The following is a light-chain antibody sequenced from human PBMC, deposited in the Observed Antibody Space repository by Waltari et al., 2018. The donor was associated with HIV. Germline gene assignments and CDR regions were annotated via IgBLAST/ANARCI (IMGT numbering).Light chain of an antibody. J-gene: IGLJ3*02. CDR1: SSNIGAPYG. CDR2: SDH. CDR3: QSYDSSLRTVL. Sequence: QSVLTQPPSVSGAPGQRVIISCTGSSSNIGAPYGVNWYQHRPGTAPRLLIFSDHNRPSGVPDRFSGSTSATSASLAITGLQAEDESDYYCQSYDSSLRTVLFGGGTKLTVL. V-gene: IGLV1-40*01.